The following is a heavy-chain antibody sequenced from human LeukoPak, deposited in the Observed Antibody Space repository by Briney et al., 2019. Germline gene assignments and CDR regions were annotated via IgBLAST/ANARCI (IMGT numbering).Heavy chain of an antibody. J-gene: IGHJ5*02. Sequence: ASVKVSCKASGYTFTGYYMHWVRQAPGQGLEWMGWINPNSGVTNYAQKFQGRVTMTRDTSISTAYMELSRLRSDDTAVYYCARDWTTRITIVRVYNWFDPWGQGTLVTVSS. D-gene: IGHD3-10*01. CDR2: INPNSGVT. CDR1: GYTFTGYY. CDR3: ARDWTTRITIVRVYNWFDP. V-gene: IGHV1-2*02.